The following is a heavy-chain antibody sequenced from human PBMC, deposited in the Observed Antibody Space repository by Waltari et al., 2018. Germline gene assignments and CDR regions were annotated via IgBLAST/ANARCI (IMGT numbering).Heavy chain of an antibody. V-gene: IGHV3-7*01. CDR3: VRDAWNSSGFHGLDV. CDR1: GFTFTAHR. J-gene: IGHJ6*02. Sequence: EVQILESGGGLVQPGGSLRLSCAVSGFTFTAHRMDWVRQAPGNGREWVAKIGRDGSEKYYLDSVRGRFAISRDNANNSLFLQMNGLRAEDTALYYCVRDAWNSSGFHGLDVWGRGTTVTVS. D-gene: IGHD1-1*01. CDR2: IGRDGSEK.